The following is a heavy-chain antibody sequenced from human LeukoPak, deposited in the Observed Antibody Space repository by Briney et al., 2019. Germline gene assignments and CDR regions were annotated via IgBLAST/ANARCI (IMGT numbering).Heavy chain of an antibody. J-gene: IGHJ5*02. CDR2: LSYIGIT. V-gene: IGHV4-59*08. CDR1: GDSMRSYY. D-gene: IGHD6-19*01. Sequence: SETLSLTCTVSGDSMRSYYWSWIRQPPGQGLEWIGYLSYIGITNYNPSLKSRVTISVDRSKNQVSLKLTSLTAADTAVYFCARQRDNGWPNWFDHWGQGSLVTVSS. CDR3: ARQRDNGWPNWFDH.